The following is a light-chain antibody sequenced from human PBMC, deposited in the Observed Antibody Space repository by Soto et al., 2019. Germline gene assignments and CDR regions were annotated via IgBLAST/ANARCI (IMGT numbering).Light chain of an antibody. J-gene: IGKJ1*01. Sequence: DIPMTPSPSTLPASVVYRVTLTVGASQSISNWLAWYQQKPGNAPKFLIYDASTLESGVPSRFSGSGSGTEFTLTISSLQPDDFATYYRQTYNSYSGTRGQGNTVDIK. CDR1: QSISNW. CDR2: DAS. CDR3: QTYNSYSGT. V-gene: IGKV1-5*01.